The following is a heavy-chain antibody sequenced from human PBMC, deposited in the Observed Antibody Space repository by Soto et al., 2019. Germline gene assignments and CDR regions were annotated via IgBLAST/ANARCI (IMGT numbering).Heavy chain of an antibody. V-gene: IGHV4-31*11. CDR1: NGYINSGGFY. Sequence: QVQLQESGPGLLKPSQTLSLTCDVSNGYINSGGFYWSWIRQHQGKGLEWIGYIFHSGSTLYNPSLHMRVTLSADPSKNQLSLNLRSVTVADTAVYYCARGGIAGHGFDPWGQGILVTVSS. CDR3: ARGGIAGHGFDP. D-gene: IGHD6-13*01. J-gene: IGHJ5*02. CDR2: IFHSGST.